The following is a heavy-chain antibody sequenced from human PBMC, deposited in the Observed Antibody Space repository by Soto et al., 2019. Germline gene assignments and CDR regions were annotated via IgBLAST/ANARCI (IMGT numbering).Heavy chain of an antibody. Sequence: SLRLSCTASGFTFGDYAMSWVRQAPGKVLEWVGFIRSKAYGGTTEYAASVKGRFTISRDDSKSIAYLQMNSLKTEDTAVYYCTRWGYDSSGYYSYNWFDPWGQGTLVTVSS. CDR3: TRWGYDSSGYYSYNWFDP. D-gene: IGHD3-22*01. CDR1: GFTFGDYA. V-gene: IGHV3-49*04. CDR2: IRSKAYGGTT. J-gene: IGHJ5*02.